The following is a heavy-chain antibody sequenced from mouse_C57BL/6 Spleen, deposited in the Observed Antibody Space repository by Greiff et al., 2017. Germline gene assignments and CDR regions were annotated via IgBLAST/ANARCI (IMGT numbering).Heavy chain of an antibody. CDR2: IDPEDGEN. Sequence: EVQLQESGAELVKPGASVKLSCTASGFNIKDYYMHWVKQRTEQGLEWIGRIDPEDGENKYAPKFQGKATITEDTSSNTAYLQLSSLTSEDTAVYYCASRGSAGAMDYWGQGTSVTVSS. CDR1: GFNIKDYY. D-gene: IGHD6-1*01. CDR3: ASRGSAGAMDY. J-gene: IGHJ4*01. V-gene: IGHV14-2*01.